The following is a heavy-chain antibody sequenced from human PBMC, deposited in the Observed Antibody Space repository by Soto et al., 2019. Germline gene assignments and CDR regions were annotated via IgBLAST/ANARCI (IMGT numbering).Heavy chain of an antibody. V-gene: IGHV3-23*01. D-gene: IGHD6-19*01. J-gene: IGHJ5*02. CDR2: ISGSGGST. CDR3: AKAPEGGSGWLRWFDP. Sequence: GGSLRLSCAASGFTFSSYAMTWVRQAPGKGLKWVSGISGSGGSTYYADSVKGRFTISRDNSKNTLCLQMNSLRADDTAVYYCAKAPEGGSGWLRWFDPWGQGTLVTVSS. CDR1: GFTFSSYA.